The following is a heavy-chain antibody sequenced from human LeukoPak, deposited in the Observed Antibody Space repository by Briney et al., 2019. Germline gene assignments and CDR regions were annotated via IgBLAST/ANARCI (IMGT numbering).Heavy chain of an antibody. D-gene: IGHD2-2*01. V-gene: IGHV3-11*04. CDR2: ISSSSSTI. Sequence: GGSLRLSCAASGFTFSDYYMSWIRQAPGKGLEWVSYISSSSSTIYYADSVKGRFTISRDNAKNSLYLQMNSLRDEDTAVYYCARGDSFIVVVPAAMDYWGQGTLVTVSS. J-gene: IGHJ4*02. CDR1: GFTFSDYY. CDR3: ARGDSFIVVVPAAMDY.